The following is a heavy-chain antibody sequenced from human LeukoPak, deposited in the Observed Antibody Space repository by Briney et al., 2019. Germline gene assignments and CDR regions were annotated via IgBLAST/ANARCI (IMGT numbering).Heavy chain of an antibody. D-gene: IGHD3-3*01. CDR2: IKKDGSER. CDR3: ARDGGIFGVGNFDC. Sequence: GGSLSLSCAASGFTFSSYWMTWVRQAPGKGLEWVANIKKDGSERYYVDSVKGRFTISRDNAKNSLYLQMNSLRAEDTAVYYCARDGGIFGVGNFDCWGQGTLVTVSS. J-gene: IGHJ4*02. CDR1: GFTFSSYW. V-gene: IGHV3-7*01.